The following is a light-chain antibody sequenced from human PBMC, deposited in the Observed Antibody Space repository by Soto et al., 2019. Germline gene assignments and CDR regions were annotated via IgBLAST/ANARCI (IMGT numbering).Light chain of an antibody. CDR2: DAS. Sequence: DIQMTQSPSSLSASVGYRVTITFQASQDISNYLNWYQQKPGKAPKLLIYDASNLETGVPSRFSGSGSGTDFTFTISSLQPEDIATYYCQHCDSLPLTFGQGTRLEIK. CDR1: QDISNY. V-gene: IGKV1-33*01. CDR3: QHCDSLPLT. J-gene: IGKJ5*01.